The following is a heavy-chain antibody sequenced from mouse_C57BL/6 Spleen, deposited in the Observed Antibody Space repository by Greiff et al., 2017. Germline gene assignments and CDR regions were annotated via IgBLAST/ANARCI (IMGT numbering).Heavy chain of an antibody. CDR3: ARDYSNFLAY. CDR2: INPSTGGT. D-gene: IGHD2-5*01. Sequence: VQLQQSGPELVKPGASVKISCKASGYSFTGYYMNWVKQSPEKSLEWIGEINPSTGGTTYNQKFKAKATLAVDKSSSTAYMQLKSLTSEDSAVYYGARDYSNFLAYWGQGTLVTVSA. V-gene: IGHV1-42*01. J-gene: IGHJ3*01. CDR1: GYSFTGYY.